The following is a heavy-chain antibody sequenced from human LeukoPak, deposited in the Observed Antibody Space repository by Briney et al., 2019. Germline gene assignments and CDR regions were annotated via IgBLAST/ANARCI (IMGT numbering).Heavy chain of an antibody. Sequence: GGSLRLSCSASGFTFSSYAMHWVRQAPGKGLEHVSAISSNGGSTYYADSVKGRFTISRDNSKNTLYLQMSSLRAEDTAVYYCVKDDVYYYDTYSYPHWGQGTLVTVSS. V-gene: IGHV3-64D*09. J-gene: IGHJ4*02. D-gene: IGHD3-22*01. CDR1: GFTFSSYA. CDR2: ISSNGGST. CDR3: VKDDVYYYDTYSYPH.